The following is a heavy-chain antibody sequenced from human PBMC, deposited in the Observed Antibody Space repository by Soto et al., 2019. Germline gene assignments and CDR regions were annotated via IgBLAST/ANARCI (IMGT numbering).Heavy chain of an antibody. J-gene: IGHJ6*02. Sequence: VGSLRLSCAASGFTFSSYSMNWVRQAPGKGLEWVSSISSSSSYIYYADSVKGRFTISRDNAKNSLYLQMNSLRAEDTAVYYCARVPIVVVPAAEYYYYYGMDVWGQGTTVTVSS. CDR1: GFTFSSYS. CDR3: ARVPIVVVPAAEYYYYYGMDV. V-gene: IGHV3-21*01. CDR2: ISSSSSYI. D-gene: IGHD2-2*01.